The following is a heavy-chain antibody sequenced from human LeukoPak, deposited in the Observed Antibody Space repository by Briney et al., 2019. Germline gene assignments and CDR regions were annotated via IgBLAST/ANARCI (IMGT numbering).Heavy chain of an antibody. V-gene: IGHV3-11*04. CDR3: ARAATVTPGDAFDI. CDR1: GFTFSDYY. J-gene: IGHJ3*02. D-gene: IGHD4-17*01. Sequence: SGGSLRLSCAASGFTFSDYYMSWIRQAPGKGLEWVSYISSSGSTIYYADSVKGRFTISRDNAKNSLYLQMNSLRAEDTAVYYCARAATVTPGDAFDIWGQGTMVTVSS. CDR2: ISSSGSTI.